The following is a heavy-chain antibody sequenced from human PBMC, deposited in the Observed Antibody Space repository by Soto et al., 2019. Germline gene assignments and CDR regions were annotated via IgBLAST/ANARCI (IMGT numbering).Heavy chain of an antibody. V-gene: IGHV4-59*01. D-gene: IGHD6-13*01. Sequence: SETLSLTCTVSGGSINSYYWSWIRQPPGKGLEWIGYIYYSGSTNYNPSLKSRVTISVDTSKNQFSLKLSSVTAADTAVYYCGRGVAAAGPLFDYWGQGTLVTVSS. CDR3: GRGVAAAGPLFDY. J-gene: IGHJ4*02. CDR2: IYYSGST. CDR1: GGSINSYY.